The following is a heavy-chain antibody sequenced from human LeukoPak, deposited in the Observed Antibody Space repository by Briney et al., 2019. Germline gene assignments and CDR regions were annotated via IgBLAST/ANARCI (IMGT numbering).Heavy chain of an antibody. D-gene: IGHD2-15*01. CDR3: ATDYIGYCSRGSCYSGTY. CDR1: GGTFSSYA. V-gene: IGHV1-69*06. Sequence: SVKVSCKASGGTFSSYAISWVRQAPGQGLEWMGRIIAIFGTANYAQKLQGRVTITADKSRSTAYMEMSSLRAEETGGYYCATDYIGYCSRGSCYSGTYWGQGTLVTVSS. CDR2: IIAIFGTA. J-gene: IGHJ4*02.